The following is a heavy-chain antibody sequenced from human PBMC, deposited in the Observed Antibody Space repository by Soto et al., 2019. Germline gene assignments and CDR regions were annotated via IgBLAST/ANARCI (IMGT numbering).Heavy chain of an antibody. Sequence: QVQLQESGPGLVKPSGTLSLTCAVSGGSISSSNWWSWVRQPPGKGLEWIGEIYHSGSTNYNPSLKRRVTIEVDRSKNQFSVKLSSVTAADTAVYYCARVSGSYYYGMDVWGQGTTVTVSS. D-gene: IGHD1-26*01. J-gene: IGHJ6*02. CDR2: IYHSGST. CDR1: GGSISSSNW. V-gene: IGHV4-4*02. CDR3: ARVSGSYYYGMDV.